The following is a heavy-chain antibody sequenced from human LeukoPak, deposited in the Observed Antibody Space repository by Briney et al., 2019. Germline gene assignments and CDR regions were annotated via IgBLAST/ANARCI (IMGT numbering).Heavy chain of an antibody. J-gene: IGHJ4*02. D-gene: IGHD4-23*01. V-gene: IGHV3-21*01. Sequence: SGGSLRLSCAASGFTFSSYSMNWVRQAPGKGPEWVSSISSSSSYIYYADSVKGRFTVSRDNAKNSLYLQMNSLRAEDTAVYYCARNGGDKSFDSWGQGTLVTVSS. CDR1: GFTFSSYS. CDR2: ISSSSSYI. CDR3: ARNGGDKSFDS.